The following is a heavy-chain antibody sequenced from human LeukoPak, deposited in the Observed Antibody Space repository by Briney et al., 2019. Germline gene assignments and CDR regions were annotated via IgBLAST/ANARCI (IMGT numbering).Heavy chain of an antibody. J-gene: IGHJ4*02. V-gene: IGHV3-73*01. CDR2: IRSKANSYAT. D-gene: IGHD6-13*01. Sequence: GGSLRLSCAASGFTFSGSAMHWVRQASGKGLEWVGRIRSKANSYATAYAASVKGRFTISRDDSENTAYLQMNSLKTEDTAVYYCIAAQSFDYWGQGTLVTVSS. CDR1: GFTFSGSA. CDR3: IAAQSFDY.